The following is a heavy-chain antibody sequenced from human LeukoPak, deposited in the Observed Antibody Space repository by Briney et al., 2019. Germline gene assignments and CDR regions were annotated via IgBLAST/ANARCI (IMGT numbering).Heavy chain of an antibody. CDR1: GGSVSSGSYY. J-gene: IGHJ1*01. CDR3: ASTSAAMGRYFQH. Sequence: SETLSLTCTVSGGSVSSGSYYWSWIRQPPGKGLEWIGYIYYSGSTNYNPSLKSQVTISVDTSKNQFSLKLSSVTAADTAVYYCASTSAAMGRYFQHWGQGTLVTVSS. V-gene: IGHV4-61*01. D-gene: IGHD2-2*01. CDR2: IYYSGST.